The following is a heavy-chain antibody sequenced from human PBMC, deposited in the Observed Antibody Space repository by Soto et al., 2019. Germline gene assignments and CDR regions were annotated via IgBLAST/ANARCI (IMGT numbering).Heavy chain of an antibody. V-gene: IGHV3-33*01. J-gene: IGHJ6*03. CDR2: IWYDGSNK. CDR3: ARDEGYCSSTSCYRPYYYYYMDV. CDR1: GFTFISYG. D-gene: IGHD2-2*02. Sequence: GGSLRLSCAASGFTFISYGMHWVRQAPGKGLEWVAVIWYDGSNKYYADSVKGRFTISRDNSKNTLYLQMNSLRAEDTAVYYCARDEGYCSSTSCYRPYYYYYMDVWGKGTTVTVS.